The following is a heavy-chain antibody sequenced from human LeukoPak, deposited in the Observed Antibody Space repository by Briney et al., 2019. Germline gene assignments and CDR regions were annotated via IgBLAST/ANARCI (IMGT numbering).Heavy chain of an antibody. J-gene: IGHJ4*02. CDR3: ARNWNI. D-gene: IGHD1/OR15-1a*01. CDR2: IYSSGST. CDR1: GVSISSSSYY. Sequence: PSETLSLTCNVSGVSISSSSYYWGWIRQPPGKGLEWIGSIYSSGSTYYNSSLKSRVTISIDTSKNQVSLKMSSVTAADTAVYYCARNWNIWGQGTLVTVSS. V-gene: IGHV4-39*01.